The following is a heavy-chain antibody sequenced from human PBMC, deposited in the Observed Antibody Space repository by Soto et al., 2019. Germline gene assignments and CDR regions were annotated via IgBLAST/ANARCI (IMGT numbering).Heavy chain of an antibody. V-gene: IGHV3-74*01. D-gene: IGHD3-16*01. J-gene: IGHJ6*02. CDR1: GFTFSSYW. CDR2: INSDGSST. Sequence: EVQLVESGGGLVQPGGSLRLSCAASGFTFSSYWMHWVRQAPGKGLVWVSRINSDGSSTSYADSVKGRFTISRDNAKNTLYLQMNSLRAEDTAVYYCARDGGGLMWENYYHGMDVWGQGTTVTVSS. CDR3: ARDGGGLMWENYYHGMDV.